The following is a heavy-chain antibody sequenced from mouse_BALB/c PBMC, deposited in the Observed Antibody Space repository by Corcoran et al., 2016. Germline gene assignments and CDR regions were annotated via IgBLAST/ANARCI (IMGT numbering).Heavy chain of an antibody. D-gene: IGHD2-12*01. V-gene: IGHV1S136*01. Sequence: EVQLQQSGPELVKPGASVKMSCKASGYTFTRYVMHWVKQKPGQGLEWIGYINPYNDGTKYNEKFKGKATLTSDKSSSTAYMELSSLTSEDSAVYYCARSSFTIGFAYWGQGTLVTVSA. CDR1: GYTFTRYV. CDR3: ARSSFTIGFAY. CDR2: INPYNDGT. J-gene: IGHJ3*01.